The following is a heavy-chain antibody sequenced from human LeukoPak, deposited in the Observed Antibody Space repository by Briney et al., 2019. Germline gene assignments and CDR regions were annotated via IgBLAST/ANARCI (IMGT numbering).Heavy chain of an antibody. Sequence: PGGSLRLSCAASGFTFRSYEMNWVRQAPGKGLEWVSYISSSGSTIYYADSVKGRSTISRDNAKNSLYLQMNSLRAEDTAVYYCAREDMGYCSGGSCYRAWFDPWGQGTLVTVSS. CDR1: GFTFRSYE. J-gene: IGHJ5*02. CDR2: ISSSGSTI. CDR3: AREDMGYCSGGSCYRAWFDP. V-gene: IGHV3-48*03. D-gene: IGHD2-15*01.